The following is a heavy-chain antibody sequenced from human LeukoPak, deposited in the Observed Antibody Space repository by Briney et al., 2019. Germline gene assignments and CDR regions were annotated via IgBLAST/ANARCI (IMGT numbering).Heavy chain of an antibody. CDR3: ARPGEYSSSSEGWFDP. D-gene: IGHD6-6*01. J-gene: IGHJ5*02. V-gene: IGHV4-38-2*01. Sequence: SETLSLTCAVPGYSISSGYYWGWIRQPPGKGLGCIGSIYHIGSTYYNPSLKSRVTISVDTSKNQFSLKLSSVTAADTAVYYCARPGEYSSSSEGWFDPWGQGTLVTVSS. CDR2: IYHIGST. CDR1: GYSISSGYY.